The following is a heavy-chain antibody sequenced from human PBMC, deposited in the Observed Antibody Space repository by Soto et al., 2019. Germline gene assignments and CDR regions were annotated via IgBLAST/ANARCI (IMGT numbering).Heavy chain of an antibody. D-gene: IGHD5-12*01. Sequence: SLRLSCAASGFTFSSYSMNWVRQAPGKGLEWVSYISSTSITIYYADSVRGRFTVSRDNAKNSLYLQMDSLRDEDTAVYYCASPITSYSGYEATYWGQGARVTVSS. J-gene: IGHJ4*02. CDR3: ASPITSYSGYEATY. V-gene: IGHV3-48*02. CDR1: GFTFSSYS. CDR2: ISSTSITI.